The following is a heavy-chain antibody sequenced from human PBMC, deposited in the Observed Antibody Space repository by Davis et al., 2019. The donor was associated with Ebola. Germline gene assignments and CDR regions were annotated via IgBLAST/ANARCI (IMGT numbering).Heavy chain of an antibody. CDR1: GGSFSGYY. D-gene: IGHD3-22*01. CDR3: AKAYDSSGYAWFGP. J-gene: IGHJ5*02. Sequence: SETLSLTCAVYGGSFSGYYWSWIRQPPGKGLEWIGEIHDSGSTNYNPSLKSRVTISVDTSKNQFSLKLSSVTAADTAVYFCAKAYDSSGYAWFGPWGQGTLVTVSS. CDR2: IHDSGST. V-gene: IGHV4-34*01.